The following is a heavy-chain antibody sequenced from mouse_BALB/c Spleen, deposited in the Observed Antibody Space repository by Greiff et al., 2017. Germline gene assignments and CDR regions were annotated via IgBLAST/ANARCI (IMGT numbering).Heavy chain of an antibody. CDR1: GFTFSSYA. CDR2: ISSGGST. CDR3: ARGDRYDAWFAY. J-gene: IGHJ3*01. V-gene: IGHV5-6-5*01. Sequence: EVQGVESGGGLVKPGGSLKLSCAASGFTFSSYAMSWVRQTPEKRLEWVASISSGGSTYYPDSVKGRFTISRDNARNILYLQMSSLRSEDTAMYYCARGDRYDAWFAYWGQGTLVTVSA. D-gene: IGHD2-14*01.